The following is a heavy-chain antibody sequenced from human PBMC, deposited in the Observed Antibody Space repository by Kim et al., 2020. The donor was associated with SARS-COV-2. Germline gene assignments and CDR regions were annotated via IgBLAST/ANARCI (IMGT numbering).Heavy chain of an antibody. D-gene: IGHD1-26*01. J-gene: IGHJ6*03. CDR1: GGSISSSSYY. CDR2: IYYSGST. V-gene: IGHV4-39*01. CDR3: ARLGLMGATYYYYYMDV. Sequence: SETLSLTCTVSGGSISSSSYYWGWIRQPPGKGLEWIGSIYYSGSTYYNPSLKSRVTISVDTSKNQFSLKLSSVTAADTAVYYCARLGLMGATYYYYYMDVWGKGTTVTVSS.